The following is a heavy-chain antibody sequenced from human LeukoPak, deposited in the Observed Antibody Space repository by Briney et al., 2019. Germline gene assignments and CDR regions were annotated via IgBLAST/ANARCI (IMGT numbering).Heavy chain of an antibody. Sequence: GGSLRLSCPASGFTFSDHWMSSVRQAPGKGLEWAANIRQDGSSIFYADSVKGRFTISRDNAKNSVFLQMDNLTPDDTAVYYCARAVDLADYWGQGTLVTVSS. V-gene: IGHV3-7*01. J-gene: IGHJ4*02. CDR3: ARAVDLADY. CDR2: IRQDGSSI. CDR1: GFTFSDHW.